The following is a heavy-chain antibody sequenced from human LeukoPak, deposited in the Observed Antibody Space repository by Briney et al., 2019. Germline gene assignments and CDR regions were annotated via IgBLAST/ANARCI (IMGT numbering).Heavy chain of an antibody. D-gene: IGHD2-2*01. V-gene: IGHV4-31*03. J-gene: IGHJ4*02. CDR2: IYYSGST. CDR3: ASGGSTSWLNYFDY. CDR1: GGSISSGGYY. Sequence: SQTLSLTCTVSGGSISSGGYYWSWIRQHPGKGLEWIGYIYYSGSTYYNPSLKSRVTISVDTPKNQFSLKLSSVTAADTAVYYCASGGSTSWLNYFDYWGQGTLVTVSS.